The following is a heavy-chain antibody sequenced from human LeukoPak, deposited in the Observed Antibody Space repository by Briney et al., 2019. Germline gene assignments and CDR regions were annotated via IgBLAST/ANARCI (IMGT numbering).Heavy chain of an antibody. CDR2: IYYSGTT. D-gene: IGHD1-1*01. J-gene: IGHJ6*02. Sequence: SETLSLTCTVSGDSISGYYWSWIRQPPGKGLEWIGYIYYSGTTNYNPSLKSRVTTSEDTSENQFSLRLSSVTAADTAVYYCARTTSYYYYGMDVWGHGTPVTVSS. CDR3: ARTTSYYYYGMDV. CDR1: GDSISGYY. V-gene: IGHV4-59*08.